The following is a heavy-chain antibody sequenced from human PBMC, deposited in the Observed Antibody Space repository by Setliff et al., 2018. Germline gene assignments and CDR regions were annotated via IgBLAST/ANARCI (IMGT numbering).Heavy chain of an antibody. J-gene: IGHJ3*01. CDR1: GFTFSSYW. CDR2: INSDGSST. V-gene: IGHV3-74*01. Sequence: GESLKISCAASGFTFSSYWMHWVRQAPGKGLVWVSRINSDGSSTSYADSVKGRFIIFRDNAKNTLYLQMNSLRAEDTAVYYCARVGGPAASIRAWGQGTMVTVSS. CDR3: ARVGGPAASIRA. D-gene: IGHD1-26*01.